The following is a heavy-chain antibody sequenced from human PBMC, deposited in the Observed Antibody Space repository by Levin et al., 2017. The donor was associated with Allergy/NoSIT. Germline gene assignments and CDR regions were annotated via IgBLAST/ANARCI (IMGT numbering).Heavy chain of an antibody. V-gene: IGHV3-30*18. CDR1: GFSFSSFG. J-gene: IGHJ4*02. CDR2: ISYDGNVK. D-gene: IGHD6-13*01. CDR3: AKDVVFGTSSWALDY. Sequence: GGSLRLSCAASGFSFSSFGMHWVRQAPGKGLEWVAVISYDGNVKYYADSVKGRFTISRDNPKNTLYLQMNSLRTEDTAVYYCAKDVVFGTSSWALDYWGQGTLATVSS.